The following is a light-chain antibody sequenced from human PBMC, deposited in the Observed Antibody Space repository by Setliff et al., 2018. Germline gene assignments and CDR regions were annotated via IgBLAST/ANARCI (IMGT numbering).Light chain of an antibody. J-gene: IGLJ1*01. CDR1: SSDVGGYNY. Sequence: QSALTQPPSASGSPGQSVTISCTGTSSDVGGYNYVSWYQQHPGKAPKLMIYEVSXXXSGVPXXXXXXXXXXXXXXXXXXXXAEDEADYYCSSYAGSNNYVFGTGTKVTVL. CDR2: EVS. V-gene: IGLV2-8*01. CDR3: SSYAGSNNYV.